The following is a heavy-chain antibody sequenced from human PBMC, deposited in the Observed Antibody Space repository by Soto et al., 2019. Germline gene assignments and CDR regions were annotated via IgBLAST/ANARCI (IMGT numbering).Heavy chain of an antibody. CDR3: ARDGAYCSGGSCYDY. CDR2: INPNSGST. D-gene: IGHD2-15*01. J-gene: IGHJ4*02. V-gene: IGHV1-2*04. CDR1: GYTFTGYY. Sequence: ASVKVSCKASGYTFTGYYMHWVRQAPGQGLEWMGWINPNSGSTNYAQKFQGWVTMTRDTSISTAYMELSRLRSDDTAVYYCARDGAYCSGGSCYDYWGQGTLVTVSS.